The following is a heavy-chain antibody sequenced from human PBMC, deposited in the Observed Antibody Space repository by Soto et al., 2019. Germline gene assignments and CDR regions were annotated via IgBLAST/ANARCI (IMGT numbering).Heavy chain of an antibody. V-gene: IGHV1-18*01. Sequence: QVQLVQSGAEVKKPGASVKVSCKASGYTFTSYGISWVRQAPGQGLEWMGWISAYNGNTNYAQKLQGRVTMTTDTSTSTAYMELWSLRSDDTAVYYCARIPSGYYSGEYFQHWGQGTLVTVSS. D-gene: IGHD3-22*01. CDR3: ARIPSGYYSGEYFQH. CDR2: ISAYNGNT. J-gene: IGHJ1*01. CDR1: GYTFTSYG.